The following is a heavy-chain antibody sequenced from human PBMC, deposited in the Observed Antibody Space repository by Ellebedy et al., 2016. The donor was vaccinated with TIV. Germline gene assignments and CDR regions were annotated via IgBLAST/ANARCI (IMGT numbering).Heavy chain of an antibody. Sequence: SETLSLXCSVSGGSVIRNGQYCTWVRQPPGKGLEWIGGLYYSGSTWYNPSLKSRVTISVDTSKNLFSLRPRSVTAADTAVYYCATSAAIDAFDIWGQGTMVTVSS. CDR3: ATSAAIDAFDI. D-gene: IGHD6-25*01. J-gene: IGHJ3*02. CDR1: GGSVIRNGQY. CDR2: LYYSGST. V-gene: IGHV4-39*02.